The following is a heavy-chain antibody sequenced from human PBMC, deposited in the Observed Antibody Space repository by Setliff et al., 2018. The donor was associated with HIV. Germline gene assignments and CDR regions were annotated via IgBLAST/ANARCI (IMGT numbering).Heavy chain of an antibody. Sequence: PGESLKISCEGSANSFSRHWIAWVRQMPGKGLEWMGIIYPDDSDTRYGPSFQGQVTISADKSSTTVYLQWTSLRASDTGMYYCARPLYEQTPDALNFWGQGTMVTVSS. CDR2: IYPDDSDT. J-gene: IGHJ3*01. CDR1: ANSFSRHW. D-gene: IGHD3-3*01. CDR3: ARPLYEQTPDALNF. V-gene: IGHV5-51*01.